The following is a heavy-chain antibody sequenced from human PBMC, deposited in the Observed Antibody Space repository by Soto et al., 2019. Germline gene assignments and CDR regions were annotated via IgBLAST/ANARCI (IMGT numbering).Heavy chain of an antibody. J-gene: IGHJ6*02. D-gene: IGHD2-15*01. V-gene: IGHV1-18*01. CDR2: ISGYNGNP. CDR1: GYTFTNFG. Sequence: GASVKVSCKTSGYTFTNFGLSWGRQAPGQGLEWMGWISGYNGNPNYAQNLQGRVTMTTDTSTNTAYMELRSLRSDDTALYFCARVKIGYCSSGSCFYYGMDVWGQGTTVTVSS. CDR3: ARVKIGYCSSGSCFYYGMDV.